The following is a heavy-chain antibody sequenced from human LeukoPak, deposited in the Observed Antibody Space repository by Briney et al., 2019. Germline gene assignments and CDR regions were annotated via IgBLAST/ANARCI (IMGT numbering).Heavy chain of an antibody. CDR3: ARDQAPTVVTPYDY. D-gene: IGHD4-23*01. Sequence: GGSLRLSCAASGFTFSSYAMHWVRQAPGKGLEWVAVISYDGSNKYYADSVKGRFTIYRDNSKNTLYLQMNSLRAEDTAVYYCARDQAPTVVTPYDYWGQGTLVTVSS. V-gene: IGHV3-30-3*01. CDR1: GFTFSSYA. J-gene: IGHJ4*02. CDR2: ISYDGSNK.